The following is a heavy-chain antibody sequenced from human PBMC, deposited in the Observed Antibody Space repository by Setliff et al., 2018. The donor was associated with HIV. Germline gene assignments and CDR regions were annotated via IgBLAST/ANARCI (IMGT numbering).Heavy chain of an antibody. J-gene: IGHJ5*02. CDR3: TRVGTYGVGGWFDP. V-gene: IGHV4-4*02. D-gene: IGHD3-16*01. Sequence: SETLSLTCAVSGGSISSSNWWSWVRQPPGKGLEWIGEIYHSGSTNYNPSLKSRVTISVDKSKNQFSLKLSSVTAADTAMYYCTRVGTYGVGGWFDPWGQGSLVTVSS. CDR1: GGSISSSNW. CDR2: IYHSGST.